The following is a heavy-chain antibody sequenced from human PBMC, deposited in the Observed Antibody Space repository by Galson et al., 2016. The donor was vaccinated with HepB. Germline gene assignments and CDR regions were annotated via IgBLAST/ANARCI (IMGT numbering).Heavy chain of an antibody. CDR2: ISSNSGSYT. J-gene: IGHJ5*01. V-gene: IGHV3-11*06. CDR3: AREYGDSGPNWFDS. Sequence: SLRLSCAASGFAFSDFYMSWIRQAPGKGLEWISHISSNSGSYTNYAGSMKGRFTISRDNAKNSLFLQINSLKAEDTAVYYCAREYGDSGPNWFDSWGQGTLVIVSS. D-gene: IGHD4-17*01. CDR1: GFAFSDFY.